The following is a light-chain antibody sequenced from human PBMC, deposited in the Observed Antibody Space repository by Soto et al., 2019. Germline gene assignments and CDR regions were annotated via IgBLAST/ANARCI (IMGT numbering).Light chain of an antibody. V-gene: IGKV3-20*01. CDR3: QQYGSSPYT. Sequence: EIVLTQSPGTLSLSPGERATLSCRASQSVSSSYLAWYQQKPGQAPRLLIYGGTSRATGIPDRLSGSGSGTDFTLTISRLEPEDFAVYYCQQYGSSPYTFGQGTKVDIK. CDR2: GGT. J-gene: IGKJ2*01. CDR1: QSVSSSY.